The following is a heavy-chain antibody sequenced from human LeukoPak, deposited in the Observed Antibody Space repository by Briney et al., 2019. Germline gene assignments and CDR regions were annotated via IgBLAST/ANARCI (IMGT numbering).Heavy chain of an antibody. D-gene: IGHD2-15*01. V-gene: IGHV3-21*01. CDR2: ISSGSSYI. J-gene: IGHJ5*02. CDR1: GFTFSSYS. Sequence: GGSLRLSCAASGFTFSSYSMNWVRQAPGKGLEWVSSISSGSSYIYYADSVKGRFTISRDNAKNSLYLQMNSLRAEDTAVYYCARDCSGGSCYSAYWFDPWGQGTLVTVSS. CDR3: ARDCSGGSCYSAYWFDP.